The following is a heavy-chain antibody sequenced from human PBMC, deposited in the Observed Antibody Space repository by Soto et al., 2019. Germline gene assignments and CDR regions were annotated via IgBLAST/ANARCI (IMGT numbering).Heavy chain of an antibody. Sequence: ASVKVSCKASGGTLSSYAISWVRQAPGQGLEWMGGIIPIFGTANYAQKFQGRVTITADESTSTAYMELSSLRSEDTAVYYCARVLRQYSGSYYYYFDYWGQGTLVTVSS. J-gene: IGHJ4*02. CDR3: ARVLRQYSGSYYYYFDY. CDR1: GGTLSSYA. CDR2: IIPIFGTA. D-gene: IGHD1-26*01. V-gene: IGHV1-69*13.